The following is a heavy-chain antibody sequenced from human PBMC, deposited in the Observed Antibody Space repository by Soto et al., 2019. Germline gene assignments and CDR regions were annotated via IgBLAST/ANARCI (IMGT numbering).Heavy chain of an antibody. J-gene: IGHJ6*02. CDR2: ISYDGSNK. Sequence: PGGSLRLSCAASGFTFSSYAMHWVRQAPGKGLEWVAVISYDGSNKYYADSVKGRFTISRDNSKNTLYLQMNSLRAEDTAVYYCARDHPPSGYGMDVWGQGTTVTVS. CDR3: ARDHPPSGYGMDV. V-gene: IGHV3-30-3*01. CDR1: GFTFSSYA.